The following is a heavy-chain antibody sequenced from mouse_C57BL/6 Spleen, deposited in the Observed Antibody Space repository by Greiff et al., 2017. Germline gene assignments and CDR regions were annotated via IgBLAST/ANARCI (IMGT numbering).Heavy chain of an antibody. D-gene: IGHD1-1*01. J-gene: IGHJ3*01. CDR3: ARGGLLRSSWFAY. V-gene: IGHV1-18*01. CDR1: GYTFTDYN. Sequence: EVKVVESGPELVKPGASVKIPCKASGYTFTDYNMDWVKQSHGKSLEWIGDINPNNGGTIYNQKFKGKATLTVDKSSSTAYMELRSLTSEDTAVYYCARGGLLRSSWFAYWGQGTLVTVSA. CDR2: INPNNGGT.